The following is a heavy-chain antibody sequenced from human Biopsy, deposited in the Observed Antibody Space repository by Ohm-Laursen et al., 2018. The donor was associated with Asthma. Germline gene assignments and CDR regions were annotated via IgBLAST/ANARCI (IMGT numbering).Heavy chain of an antibody. D-gene: IGHD5-12*01. V-gene: IGHV3-30*18. Sequence: SLRLSCTASGFTVSRDHMFWVRQAPGKGLEWVAVISYDGNHKFYEDSVKGRFTISRDNSKNTLYLQMNSLRTGDTAVYYCAKRRGYSGHDNDYWGQGTLVIVSS. J-gene: IGHJ4*02. CDR3: AKRRGYSGHDNDY. CDR1: GFTVSRDH. CDR2: ISYDGNHK.